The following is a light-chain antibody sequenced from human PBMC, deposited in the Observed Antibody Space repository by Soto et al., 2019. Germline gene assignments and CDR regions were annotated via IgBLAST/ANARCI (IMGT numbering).Light chain of an antibody. V-gene: IGKV1-39*01. J-gene: IGKJ1*01. CDR3: QQSYSTLTWT. Sequence: DIPMTQSPSSLSASVGDRVTITCRASQSISSYLNWYQQKQGKAPKLLIYAASSLQSGVPSRFSGSGSGTDFTLTISSLQPEDFATYYCQQSYSTLTWTFGQGTKVEIK. CDR2: AAS. CDR1: QSISSY.